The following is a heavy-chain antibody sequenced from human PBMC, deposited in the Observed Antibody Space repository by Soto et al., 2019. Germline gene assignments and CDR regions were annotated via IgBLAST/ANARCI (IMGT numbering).Heavy chain of an antibody. D-gene: IGHD5-12*01. V-gene: IGHV3-11*01. CDR3: ATAMYSGYDWPGSIDY. Sequence: GGSLRLSCAASGFTFSDYYMSWIRQAPGKGLEWVSYISSSGSTIYYADSVKGRFTISRDNAKNSLYLQMNSLRAEDTAVYYCATAMYSGYDWPGSIDYWGQGTLVTVSS. CDR1: GFTFSDYY. CDR2: ISSSGSTI. J-gene: IGHJ4*02.